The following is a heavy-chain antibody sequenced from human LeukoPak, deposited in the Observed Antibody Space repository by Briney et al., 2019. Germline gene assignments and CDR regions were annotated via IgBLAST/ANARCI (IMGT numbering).Heavy chain of an antibody. CDR3: GKEGGA. J-gene: IGHJ5*02. Sequence: GGSLRLSCAASGFRFSDYTMTWVRQAPGKGPEWVAAIGGRGGSTYYADSLGGRFTISRDNSKDMLYLQMNSLKVEDTATYYCGKEGGAWGQGTKVTVSS. CDR2: IGGRGGST. D-gene: IGHD3-16*01. V-gene: IGHV3-23*01. CDR1: GFRFSDYT.